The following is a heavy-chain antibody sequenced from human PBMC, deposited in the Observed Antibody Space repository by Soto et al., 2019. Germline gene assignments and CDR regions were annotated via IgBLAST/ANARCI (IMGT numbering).Heavy chain of an antibody. CDR3: ARRHYYDSSGYYPFDY. CDR2: IYYSGST. V-gene: IGHV4-39*01. D-gene: IGHD3-22*01. CDR1: GGSISSSSYY. J-gene: IGHJ4*02. Sequence: QLQLQESGPGLVKPSETLSLTCTVSGGSISSSSYYWGWIRQPQGKGLEWIGSIYYSGSTYYNPSLKSRVTLSVDTSKNQFALKLSSVTAADTAVYYCARRHYYDSSGYYPFDYWGQGTLVTVSS.